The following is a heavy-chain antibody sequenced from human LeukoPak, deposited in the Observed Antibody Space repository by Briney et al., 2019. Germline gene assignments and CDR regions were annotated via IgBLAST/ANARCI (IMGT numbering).Heavy chain of an antibody. J-gene: IGHJ4*02. CDR1: GFTFSSYA. CDR2: ISYDGSNK. CDR3: ARSTDYGDYSACGY. D-gene: IGHD4-17*01. Sequence: PGGPLRLSCAASGFTFSSYAMHWVRQAPGKGLEWVAVISYDGSNKYYADSVKGRFTISRDNSKNTLYLQMNSLRAEDTAVYYCARSTDYGDYSACGYWGQGTLVTVSS. V-gene: IGHV3-30-3*01.